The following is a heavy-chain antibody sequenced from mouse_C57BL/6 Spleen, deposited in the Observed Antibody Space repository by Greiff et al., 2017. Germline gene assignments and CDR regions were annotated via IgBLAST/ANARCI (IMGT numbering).Heavy chain of an antibody. CDR1: GFTFSSYG. CDR2: ISSGGSYT. J-gene: IGHJ2*01. D-gene: IGHD2-4*01. V-gene: IGHV5-6*01. Sequence: EVKLVESGGDLVKPGGSLKLSCAASGFTFSSYGMSWVRQTPDKRLEWVATISSGGSYTYYPASVKGRFTISRDNAKNTLYLQMSSLKSEDTAMYYCARHWLYYDYDEGSGDFDYWGQGTTLTVSS. CDR3: ARHWLYYDYDEGSGDFDY.